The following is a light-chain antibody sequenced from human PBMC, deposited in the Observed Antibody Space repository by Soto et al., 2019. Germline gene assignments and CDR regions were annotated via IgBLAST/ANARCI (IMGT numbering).Light chain of an antibody. Sequence: EIVMTQSPATLSVSPGARATLSCRASQSVSSNLAWYQQKPGQAPRLLIYGASTRATGIPARFSGSGSGTEFTLTISSLQSEDFAVYYCQQYNNWPPLTFGGGTQVEIK. V-gene: IGKV3-15*01. J-gene: IGKJ4*01. CDR1: QSVSSN. CDR3: QQYNNWPPLT. CDR2: GAS.